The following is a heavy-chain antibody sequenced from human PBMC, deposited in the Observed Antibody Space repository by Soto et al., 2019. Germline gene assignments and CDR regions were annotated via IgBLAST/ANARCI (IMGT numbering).Heavy chain of an antibody. V-gene: IGHV4-4*02. J-gene: IGHJ5*02. CDR1: SGSVSSSSW. CDR2: IYHSGST. CDR3: ARGERWLRFRGKWFDP. Sequence: SETLSLTCTVSSGSVSSSSWWTWVRQSPGKGLEWIGEIYHSGSTNLNPSLKSRVTISVDRSKNLSSLNVSSVTAADTAVYYCARGERWLRFRGKWFDPWGQGTLVTVSS. D-gene: IGHD5-12*01.